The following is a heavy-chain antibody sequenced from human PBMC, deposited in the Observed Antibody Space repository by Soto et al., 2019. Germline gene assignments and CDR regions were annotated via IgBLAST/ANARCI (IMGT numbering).Heavy chain of an antibody. D-gene: IGHD1-26*01. CDR2: ISGSGNRT. Sequence: EVQLLESGGGLVQPGGSLRLSCAASGFTLSSYAMSWVRQAPGKGLEWVSAISGSGNRTFHADSVKGRFTISRDNAKNVLYLQMNSLRVEDTAVYYCAKEVTSGSYSHYYYGLDVWGQGTMVTVSS. CDR1: GFTLSSYA. CDR3: AKEVTSGSYSHYYYGLDV. V-gene: IGHV3-23*01. J-gene: IGHJ6*02.